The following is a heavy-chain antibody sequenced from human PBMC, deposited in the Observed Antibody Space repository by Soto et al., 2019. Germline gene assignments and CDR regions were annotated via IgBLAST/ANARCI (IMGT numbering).Heavy chain of an antibody. CDR3: ARVFANIGQLAFDY. D-gene: IGHD6-6*01. J-gene: IGHJ4*02. CDR2: VCYSGST. Sequence: QVQLQESGPGLVKPSQTLSLTCTVSGGSISSGDYYWSWIRQPPGKGLEWIGYVCYSGSTYYNQARKSRVTISVDTSKNQFPLKVSSVSPADTAVYYCARVFANIGQLAFDYWGQGTRVTVS. V-gene: IGHV4-30-4*01. CDR1: GGSISSGDYY.